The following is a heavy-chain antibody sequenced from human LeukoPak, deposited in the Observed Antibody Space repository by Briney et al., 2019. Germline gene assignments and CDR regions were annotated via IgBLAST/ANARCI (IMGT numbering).Heavy chain of an antibody. CDR2: ISYDGSDK. Sequence: PGTSLRLSCAASGFTFSSYGMHWVRQAPGKGLEWVAVISYDGSDKYCADSVKGRFTISRDNSKNTLYLQMNSLRAEDTAVYYCAKQREGISWSPDYWGQGTLVTVSS. J-gene: IGHJ4*02. CDR1: GFTFSSYG. V-gene: IGHV3-30*18. CDR3: AKQREGISWSPDY. D-gene: IGHD6-13*01.